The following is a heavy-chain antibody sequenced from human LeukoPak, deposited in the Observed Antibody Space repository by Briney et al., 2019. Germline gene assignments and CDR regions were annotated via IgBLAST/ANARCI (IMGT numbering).Heavy chain of an antibody. D-gene: IGHD6-19*01. CDR1: GFTFSAFS. CDR3: AKSRLYSSGSADY. CDR2: ISSDGTNK. V-gene: IGHV3-30*18. J-gene: IGHJ4*02. Sequence: GGSLRLSCAASGFTFSAFSMHWVRQAPGKGPESVAVISSDGTNKYYTDSVKGRFTISRDNSKNTLYMQMNSLRAEDTAVYSCAKSRLYSSGSADYWGQGTLVTVSS.